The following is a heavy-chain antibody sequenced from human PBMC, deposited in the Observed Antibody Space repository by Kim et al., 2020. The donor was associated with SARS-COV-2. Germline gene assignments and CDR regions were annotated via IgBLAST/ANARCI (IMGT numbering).Heavy chain of an antibody. V-gene: IGHV3-30*07. D-gene: IGHD3-9*01. CDR3: ARAKELRYFDWQDDAFDI. Sequence: KARFAISGDNSNNTLYLQMSSLRAEDTAVYYCARAKELRYFDWQDDAFDIWGQGTMVTVSS. J-gene: IGHJ3*02.